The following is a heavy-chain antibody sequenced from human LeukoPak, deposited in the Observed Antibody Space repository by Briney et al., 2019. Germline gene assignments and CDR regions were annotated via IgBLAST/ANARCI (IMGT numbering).Heavy chain of an antibody. V-gene: IGHV1-2*02. CDR3: ARVIITTGGAGAFDI. J-gene: IGHJ3*02. CDR2: INPNSGGT. Sequence: ASVKVSCKAPGYTFTGYYMHWVRQAPGQGLEWMGWINPNSGGTNYAQKFQGRVTMTRDTSISTAYMELSRLRSDDTAVYYCARVIITTGGAGAFDIWGQGTMVTVSS. D-gene: IGHD3-10*01. CDR1: GYTFTGYY.